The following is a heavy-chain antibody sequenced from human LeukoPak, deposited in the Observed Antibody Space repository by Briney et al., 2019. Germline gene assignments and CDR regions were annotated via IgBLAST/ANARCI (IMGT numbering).Heavy chain of an antibody. CDR1: GGSISSSSYY. V-gene: IGHV4-39*07. J-gene: IGHJ3*02. D-gene: IGHD6-13*01. CDR3: ARDLYSSRTNDAFVI. Sequence: SETLSLTCTVSGGSISSSSYYWGWIRQPPGKGLEWIGSIYYSGSTYYNPSLKRRVTISVDTSKKQFSLKLSSVTSADTAVYYCARDLYSSRTNDAFVIWGQGTMVTVSS. CDR2: IYYSGST.